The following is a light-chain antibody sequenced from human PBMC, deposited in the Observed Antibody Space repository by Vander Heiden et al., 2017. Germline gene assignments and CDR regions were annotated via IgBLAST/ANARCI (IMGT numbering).Light chain of an antibody. CDR3: VLYMGSGISV. Sequence: QTVVPQEPSFSVSPGGTVTLTCGLGSGSVSTNYYPSWYQQTPGQSPRTLIYSTNTRSSGVPDRFSGSILGNTAALTITGAQADDESDYYCVLYMGSGISVFGGGTKLTVL. V-gene: IGLV8-61*01. J-gene: IGLJ2*01. CDR2: STN. CDR1: SGSVSTNYY.